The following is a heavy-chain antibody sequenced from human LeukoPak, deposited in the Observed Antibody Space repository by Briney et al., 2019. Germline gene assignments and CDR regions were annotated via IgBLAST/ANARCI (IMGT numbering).Heavy chain of an antibody. CDR1: GGSITSSSYY. CDR3: ARGHCFGGDCYFDY. V-gene: IGHV4-39*01. D-gene: IGHD2-21*02. J-gene: IGHJ4*02. Sequence: PSETLSLTCTVSGGSITSSSYYWGWIRQPPGKGLEWIASIYYSGSTYYNPSLKSRVTISVDTSKNQFSLKLSSVTAADTAVHYCARGHCFGGDCYFDYWGPGTLVTVSS. CDR2: IYYSGST.